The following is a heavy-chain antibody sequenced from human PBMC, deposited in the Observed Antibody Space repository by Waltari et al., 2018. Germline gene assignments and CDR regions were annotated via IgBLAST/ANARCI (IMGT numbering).Heavy chain of an antibody. V-gene: IGHV1-3*01. J-gene: IGHJ4*02. D-gene: IGHD4-17*01. CDR1: GYTFTSYA. CDR3: ARDFFGGDYGDYPYIPDY. CDR2: INAGKGNT. Sequence: QVQLVQSGAEVKKPGASVKVSCKASGYTFTSYAMHWVRQAPGQRLEWMGWINAGKGNTKYSQKFQGRVTITRDTSASTAYMELSSLRSEDTAVYYCARDFFGGDYGDYPYIPDYWGQGTLVTVSS.